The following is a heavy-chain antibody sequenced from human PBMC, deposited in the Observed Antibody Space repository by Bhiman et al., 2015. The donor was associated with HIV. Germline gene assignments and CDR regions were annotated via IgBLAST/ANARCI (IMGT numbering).Heavy chain of an antibody. D-gene: IGHD4-17*01. CDR3: ARDHVPGSYGDYGEGTFDY. J-gene: IGHJ4*02. CDR1: GFTFTKYG. CDR2: IRYDGSNK. Sequence: QVQLVESGGGVVQPGGSLRLSCAASGFTFTKYGMHWVRQAPGKGLEWVAFIRYDGSNKFSADSVKGRFTISRDNSRDTLYLQMNTLRAEDTANCARDHVPGSYGDYGEGTFDYWGQGTLVTVSS. V-gene: IGHV3-30*02.